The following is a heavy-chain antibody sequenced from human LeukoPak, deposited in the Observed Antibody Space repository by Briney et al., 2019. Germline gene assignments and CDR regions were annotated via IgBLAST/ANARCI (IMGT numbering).Heavy chain of an antibody. CDR3: AKFPDCSSTSCYEYFQH. D-gene: IGHD2-2*01. CDR1: GFTVSNNY. J-gene: IGHJ1*01. V-gene: IGHV3-23*01. Sequence: GGSLRLSCAASGFTVSNNYMSWVRQAPGKGLEWVSAISGSGGSTYYADSVKGRFTISRDNSKNTLYLQMNSLRAEDTAVYYCAKFPDCSSTSCYEYFQHWGQGTLVTVSS. CDR2: ISGSGGST.